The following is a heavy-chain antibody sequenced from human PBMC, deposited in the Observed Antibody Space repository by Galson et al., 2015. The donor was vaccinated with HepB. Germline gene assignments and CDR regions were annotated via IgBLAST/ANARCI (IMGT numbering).Heavy chain of an antibody. CDR3: VRRQSSNWNIHKRNQNWFDP. CDR1: GGSISSSSDY. J-gene: IGHJ5*02. Sequence: SETLSLTCTVAGGSISSSSDYWGWIRQSPGKGLEWVGNIYYSGSTYYNPSLKSRVTMSVDTSKNQLSLKMRSVTAADTAVYYCVRRQSSNWNIHKRNQNWFDPWGQGILVTVSS. CDR2: IYYSGST. D-gene: IGHD1-1*01. V-gene: IGHV4-39*01.